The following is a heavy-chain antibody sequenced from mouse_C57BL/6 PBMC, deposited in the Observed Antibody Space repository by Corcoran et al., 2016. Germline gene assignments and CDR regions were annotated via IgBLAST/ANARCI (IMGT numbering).Heavy chain of an antibody. Sequence: EVQLQQSGPELVKPGASVKISCMASGYTFTDYYMNWVKQSHGKSLEWIGDINPKNGGTSYNQKFKGKATLTGDKSSSTAYMELRSLTSEDSAVYYCARWNYDYDYYFYYWGQGTTLTVSS. CDR3: ARWNYDYDYYFYY. CDR1: GYTFTDYY. CDR2: INPKNGGT. D-gene: IGHD2-4*01. J-gene: IGHJ2*01. V-gene: IGHV1-26*01.